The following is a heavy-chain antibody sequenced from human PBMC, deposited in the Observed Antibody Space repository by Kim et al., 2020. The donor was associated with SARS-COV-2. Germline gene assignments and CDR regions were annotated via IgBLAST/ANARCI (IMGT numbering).Heavy chain of an antibody. CDR1: GYTFTSYA. J-gene: IGHJ4*02. CDR2: INAGNGNT. D-gene: IGHD6-13*01. Sequence: ASVKVSCKASGYTFTSYAMHWVRQAPGQRLEWMGWINAGNGNTKYSQKFQGRVTITRDTSASTAYMELSSLRSEDTAVYYCARGGLAAAGFFDYWGQGTLVTVSS. V-gene: IGHV1-3*01. CDR3: ARGGLAAAGFFDY.